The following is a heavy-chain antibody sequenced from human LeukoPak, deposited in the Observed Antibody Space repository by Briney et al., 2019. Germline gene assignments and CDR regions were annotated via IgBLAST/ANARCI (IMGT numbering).Heavy chain of an antibody. CDR1: GFTFRNYN. Sequence: GGSLRLSCAASGFTFRNYNMHWVRQAPGKGLEWVSSISSSAISIYYADSLRGRFTISRDNAKNSLYLQMNSLRAEDTAVYYCARVTFGGVIIYYYYMDVWGKGTTVTISS. J-gene: IGHJ6*03. CDR2: ISSSAISI. D-gene: IGHD3-16*02. V-gene: IGHV3-21*01. CDR3: ARVTFGGVIIYYYYMDV.